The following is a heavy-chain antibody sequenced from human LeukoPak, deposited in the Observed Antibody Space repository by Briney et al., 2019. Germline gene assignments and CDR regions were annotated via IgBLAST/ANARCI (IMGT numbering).Heavy chain of an antibody. V-gene: IGHV3-30*03. CDR2: ISYDGSNK. D-gene: IGHD3-22*01. CDR3: ARNSDYYDYSPQSV. J-gene: IGHJ4*02. CDR1: GFTFSSYG. Sequence: HPGGSLRLSCAASGFTFSSYGMHWVRQAPGKGLEWVAVISYDGSNKYYADSAKGRFLISRDNSKNMLFLQMNSLIIEDTAVYYCARNSDYYDYSPQSVWGQGTLVTVS.